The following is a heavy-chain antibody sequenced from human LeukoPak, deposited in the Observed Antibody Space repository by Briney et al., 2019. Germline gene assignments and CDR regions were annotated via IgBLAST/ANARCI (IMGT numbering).Heavy chain of an antibody. D-gene: IGHD3-22*01. CDR2: ISGSGGST. CDR1: GFTFSSYA. Sequence: GGSLRLSCAASGFTFSSYAMSWVRQAPGKGLEWVSAISGSGGSTYYADSVKGRFTISRDNSKNTLYLQMNSLRAEDTAVYYCAKDRTLYYYDGSGYYGYWGQGTLVTVSS. CDR3: AKDRTLYYYDGSGYYGY. V-gene: IGHV3-23*01. J-gene: IGHJ4*02.